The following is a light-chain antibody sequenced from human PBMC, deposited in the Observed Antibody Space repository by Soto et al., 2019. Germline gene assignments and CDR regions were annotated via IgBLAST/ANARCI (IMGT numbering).Light chain of an antibody. Sequence: QSVLTQPTSGSGSPGQSITISCTGTSSDVGAYNLVSWYQQFPGKAPKLMIYEVSNRPSGVSDRFSGSKSGNTASLIISGLRPEDEADYYCSSQTDSAPVLFGGGTKLTVL. J-gene: IGLJ2*01. CDR3: SSQTDSAPVL. CDR2: EVS. CDR1: SSDVGAYNL. V-gene: IGLV2-14*01.